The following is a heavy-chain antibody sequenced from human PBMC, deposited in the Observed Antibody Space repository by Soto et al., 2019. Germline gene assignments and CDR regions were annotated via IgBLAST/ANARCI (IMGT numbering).Heavy chain of an antibody. J-gene: IGHJ6*02. V-gene: IGHV4-39*02. Sequence: SSETLSLTCAVSGGSISSSSYYWGWIRQPPGKGLEWIGSIYYSGSTYYNPSLKSRVTISVDTSKNQFSLKLSSVTAADTAVYYCAREGAGSFXLYYDFWSGYYFYGMDVWGQGTTVTVSS. CDR1: GGSISSSSYY. CDR2: IYYSGST. D-gene: IGHD3-3*01. CDR3: AREGAGSFXLYYDFWSGYYFYGMDV.